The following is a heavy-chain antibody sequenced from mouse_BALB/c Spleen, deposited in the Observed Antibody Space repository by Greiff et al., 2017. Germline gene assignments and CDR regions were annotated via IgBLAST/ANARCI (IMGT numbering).Heavy chain of an antibody. Sequence: EVQLQESGPGLVKPSQSLSLTCTVTGYSITSDYAWNWIRQFPGNKLEWMGYISYSGSTSYNPSLKSRISITRDTSKNQFFLQLNSVTTEDTATYYGARWTWDYFDYWGQGTTRTVSS. D-gene: IGHD4-1*01. J-gene: IGHJ2*01. CDR3: ARWTWDYFDY. V-gene: IGHV3-2*02. CDR1: GYSITSDYA. CDR2: ISYSGST.